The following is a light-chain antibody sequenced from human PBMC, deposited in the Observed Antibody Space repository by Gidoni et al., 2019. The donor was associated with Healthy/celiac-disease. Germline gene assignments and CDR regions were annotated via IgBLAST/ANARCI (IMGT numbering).Light chain of an antibody. CDR3: CSYAGSVVV. V-gene: IGLV2-11*02. CDR1: SSDVGGYND. CDR2: DVS. Sequence: SALTQPRSVSGSPGQSVTISCTGTSSDVGGYNDVSWYQQHPGKAPKLMIYDVSKRPSGVPDRFSGSKAGNTASLTISGLQAEDEADYYCCSYAGSVVVFGGGTKLTVL. J-gene: IGLJ2*01.